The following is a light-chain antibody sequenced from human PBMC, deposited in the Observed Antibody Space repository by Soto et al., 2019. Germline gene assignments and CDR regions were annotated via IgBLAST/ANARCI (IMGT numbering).Light chain of an antibody. CDR1: QSISSW. CDR3: QQYNSYSWT. CDR2: DAS. V-gene: IGKV1-5*01. Sequence: DIQMTQSPSTLSASVGDRVTITCRASQSISSWLAWYQQKPGKAPKLLIYDASSLESGVPSRFSGGGSGTEFTLTIRRLQLDDFATYYCQQYNSYSWTFGKGTKVEVK. J-gene: IGKJ1*01.